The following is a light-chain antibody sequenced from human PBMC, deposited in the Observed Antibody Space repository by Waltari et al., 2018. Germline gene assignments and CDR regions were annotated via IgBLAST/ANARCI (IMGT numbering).Light chain of an antibody. V-gene: IGLV2-23*02. CDR2: DVN. Sequence: QSALTQTATVSGSPGQSITISCSGTSSDIGNYNLVSWYQQHPGKAPTLIIYDVNKRPSGVSNRFSCSKSGNTAFLTISGLQTADEADYYCCSYAGSAISVFGGGTKVTVL. CDR3: CSYAGSAISV. CDR1: SSDIGNYNL. J-gene: IGLJ3*02.